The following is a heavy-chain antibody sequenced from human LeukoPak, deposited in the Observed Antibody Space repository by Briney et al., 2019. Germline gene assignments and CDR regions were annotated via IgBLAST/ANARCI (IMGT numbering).Heavy chain of an antibody. CDR2: IIPIFGTA. V-gene: IGHV1-69*06. CDR3: ARDRLNGGYSYGFSAYFDY. J-gene: IGHJ4*02. D-gene: IGHD5-18*01. CDR1: GGTFSSYA. Sequence: GASVKVSCKASGGTFSSYAISWVRQAPGQGLEWMGGIIPIFGTANYAQKFQGRVTITADKSTSTAYMELSSLRSEDTAVYYCARDRLNGGYSYGFSAYFDYWGQGTLVTVSS.